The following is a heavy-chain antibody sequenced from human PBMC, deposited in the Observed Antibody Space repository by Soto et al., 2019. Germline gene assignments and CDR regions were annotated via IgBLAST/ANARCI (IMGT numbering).Heavy chain of an antibody. Sequence: GGSLRLSCAASGFTFSSYAMHWFRQAPGKGLEWVAVISYDGSNKYYADSVKGRFTISRDNSKNTLYLQMNSLRAEDTAVYYCAIITIEGDAFDIWGQGTMVTVSS. CDR2: ISYDGSNK. D-gene: IGHD3-9*01. V-gene: IGHV3-30-3*01. J-gene: IGHJ3*02. CDR3: AIITIEGDAFDI. CDR1: GFTFSSYA.